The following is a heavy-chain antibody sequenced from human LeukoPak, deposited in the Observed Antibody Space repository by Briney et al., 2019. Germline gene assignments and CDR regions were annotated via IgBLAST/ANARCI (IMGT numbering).Heavy chain of an antibody. V-gene: IGHV4-34*01. CDR3: ARLGSSSSAGLFDY. D-gene: IGHD6-6*01. Sequence: PSETLSLTCAVYGGSFSGYYWSWIRQPPGKGLEWIGEINHSGSTNYNPSLKSRVTISVDTSKNQFSLKLSSVTAADTAVYYCARLGSSSSAGLFDYWGQGTLVTVSS. CDR1: GGSFSGYY. J-gene: IGHJ4*02. CDR2: INHSGST.